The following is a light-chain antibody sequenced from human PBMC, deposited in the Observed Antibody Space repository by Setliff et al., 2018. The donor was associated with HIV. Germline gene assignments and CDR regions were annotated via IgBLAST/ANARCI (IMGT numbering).Light chain of an antibody. CDR3: SSYTSISTEG. Sequence: QSALTQPPSVSGSPGQSVTISCTGTSSDVGSYNRVSWYQQPPGTAPKLMIYEVNNRPSGVPDRFPGSKSGNTASLTISGLQAEDEADYYCSSYTSISTEGVGTGTKVTV. V-gene: IGLV2-18*02. CDR2: EVN. CDR1: SSDVGSYNR. J-gene: IGLJ1*01.